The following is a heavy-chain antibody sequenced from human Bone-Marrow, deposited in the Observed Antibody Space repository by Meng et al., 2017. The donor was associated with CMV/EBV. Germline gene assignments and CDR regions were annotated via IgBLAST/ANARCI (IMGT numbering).Heavy chain of an antibody. V-gene: IGHV1-8*03. J-gene: IGHJ5*02. Sequence: ASVKVSCKASGYTFTSYDINWVRQATGQGLEWMGWMNPNSGNTNYAQKFQERVTITRDMSTSTAYMELSSLRSEDTAVYYCAANPIVVVPAAPREGWFDLWGQGTLVTVSS. CDR1: GYTFTSYD. D-gene: IGHD2-2*01. CDR2: MNPNSGNT. CDR3: AANPIVVVPAAPREGWFDL.